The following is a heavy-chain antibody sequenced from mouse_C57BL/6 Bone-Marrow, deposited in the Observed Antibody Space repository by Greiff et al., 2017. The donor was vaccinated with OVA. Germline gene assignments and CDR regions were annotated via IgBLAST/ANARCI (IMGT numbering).Heavy chain of an antibody. J-gene: IGHJ2*01. CDR1: GYTFTSYW. CDR3: AIPFYYYGSSLYYFDY. D-gene: IGHD1-1*01. V-gene: IGHV1-74*01. Sequence: QVQLKQPGAELVKPGASVKVSCKASGYTFTSYWMHWVKQRPGQGLEWIGRIHPSDSDTNYNQKFKGKATLTVDKSSSTAYMQLSSLTSEDSAVYYCAIPFYYYGSSLYYFDYWGQGTTLTVSS. CDR2: IHPSDSDT.